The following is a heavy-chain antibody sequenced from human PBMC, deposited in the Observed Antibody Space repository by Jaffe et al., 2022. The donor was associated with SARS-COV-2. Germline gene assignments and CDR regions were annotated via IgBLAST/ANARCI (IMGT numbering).Heavy chain of an antibody. J-gene: IGHJ4*02. CDR1: GFTFSSYA. D-gene: IGHD3-16*01. Sequence: EVQLLESGGGLVQPGGSQRLSCAGSGFTFSSYAMSWVRQAPGKGLEWVSAIGRGGTRYYADSVKGRFTISRDNSKNTLFLQMNSLRTEDTAVYYCAKEIGFNVPGLQERGEFDYWGQGTVVTVSS. V-gene: IGHV3-23*01. CDR3: AKEIGFNVPGLQERGEFDY. CDR2: IGRGGTR.